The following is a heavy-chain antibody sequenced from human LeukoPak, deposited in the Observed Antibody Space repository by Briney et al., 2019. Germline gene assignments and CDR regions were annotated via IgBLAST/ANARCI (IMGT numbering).Heavy chain of an antibody. CDR1: GGSFSGYY. J-gene: IGHJ4*02. V-gene: IGHV4-34*01. CDR3: ARKRLWFGESQAVDY. CDR2: INHSGTT. Sequence: SETLSLTCAVYGGSFSGYYWSWIRQPPGKGLEWIGEINHSGTTNYNPSLKSRVTISVDTSKNQFSLRLSSVTAADTAVYYCARKRLWFGESQAVDYWGQGTLVTVSS. D-gene: IGHD3-10*01.